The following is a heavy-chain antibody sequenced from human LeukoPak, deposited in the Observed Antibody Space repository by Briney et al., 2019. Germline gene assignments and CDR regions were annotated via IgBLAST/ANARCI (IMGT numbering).Heavy chain of an antibody. CDR1: GFTFSSYW. J-gene: IGHJ4*02. D-gene: IGHD6-13*01. V-gene: IGHV3-7*01. CDR3: ARDIAYYFDY. CDR2: IKQDGSEK. Sequence: GGPLRLSCAASGFTFSSYWISWVRQAPGKGLEWVANIKQDGSEKYYVDSVKGRFTISRDNAKNSLYLQMNSLRAEDTAVYYCARDIAYYFDYWGQGTLVTVSS.